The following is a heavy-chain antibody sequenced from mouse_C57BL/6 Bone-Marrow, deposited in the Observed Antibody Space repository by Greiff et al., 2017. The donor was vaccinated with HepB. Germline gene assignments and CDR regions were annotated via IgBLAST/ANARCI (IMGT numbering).Heavy chain of an antibody. CDR2: IYPGDGDT. J-gene: IGHJ2*01. CDR1: GYAFSSSW. D-gene: IGHD1-1*01. CDR3: ARCYGAFDY. Sequence: VQVVESGPELVKPGASVKISCKASGYAFSSSWMNWVKQRPGKGLEWIGRIYPGDGDTNYNGKFKGKATLTADKSSSTAYMQLSSLTSEDSAVYFCARCYGAFDYWGQGTTLTVSS. V-gene: IGHV1-82*01.